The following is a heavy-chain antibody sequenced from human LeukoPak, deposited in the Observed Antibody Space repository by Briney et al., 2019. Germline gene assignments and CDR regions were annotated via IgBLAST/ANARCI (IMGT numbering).Heavy chain of an antibody. CDR2: IIPSFGSV. J-gene: IGHJ4*02. Sequence: SVKVSCKASGTTFRSYAINWLRQAPGQGLEWMGAIIPSFGSVKYAQKFQGRVTMTADESTSTAYMDLNYLRSDDTAVYFCARATSANEYSYGFHFDYWGQGTLVTVSS. D-gene: IGHD5-18*01. V-gene: IGHV1-69*13. CDR3: ARATSANEYSYGFHFDY. CDR1: GTTFRSYA.